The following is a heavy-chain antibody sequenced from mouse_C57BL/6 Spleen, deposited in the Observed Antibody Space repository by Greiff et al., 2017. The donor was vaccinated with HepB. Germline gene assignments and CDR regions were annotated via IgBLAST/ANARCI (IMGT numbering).Heavy chain of an antibody. Sequence: EVKVVESEGGLVQPGSSMKLSCTASGFTFSDYYMAWVRQVPEKGLEWVANINYDGSSTYYLDSLKSRFIISRDNAKNILYLQMSSLKSEDTATYYCARGGPYYSNGYYFDYWGQGTTLTVSS. V-gene: IGHV5-16*01. CDR3: ARGGPYYSNGYYFDY. J-gene: IGHJ2*01. CDR2: INYDGSST. CDR1: GFTFSDYY. D-gene: IGHD2-5*01.